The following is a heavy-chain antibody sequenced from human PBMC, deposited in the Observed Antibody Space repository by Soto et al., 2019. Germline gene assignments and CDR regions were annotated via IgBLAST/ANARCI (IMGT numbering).Heavy chain of an antibody. V-gene: IGHV1-69*08. CDR1: GGTFSSYT. J-gene: IGHJ6*03. D-gene: IGHD2-15*01. CDR3: ARDGIGIIGYYYYMDV. CDR2: IIPILGIA. Sequence: QVQLVQSGAEVKKPGSSVKVSCKASGGTFSSYTISWVRQAPGQGLEWMGRIIPILGIANYAQKFQGRVTITADTSTSTAYMELSSLRSEDTAVYYCARDGIGIIGYYYYMDVWGKGTTVTVSS.